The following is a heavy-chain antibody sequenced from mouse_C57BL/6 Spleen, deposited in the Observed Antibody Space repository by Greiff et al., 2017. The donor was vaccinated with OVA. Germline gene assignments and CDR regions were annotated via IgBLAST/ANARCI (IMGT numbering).Heavy chain of an antibody. V-gene: IGHV5-16*01. CDR3: ARNYGSSYGSYFDV. CDR1: GFTFSDYY. D-gene: IGHD1-1*01. Sequence: EVKLMESEGGLVQPGSSMKLSCTASGFTFSDYYMAWVRQVPEKGLEWVANINYDGSSTYYLDSLKSRFIISRDNAKNNLYLQMSSLKSEDTATYYCARNYGSSYGSYFDVWGTGTTVTVSS. J-gene: IGHJ1*03. CDR2: INYDGSST.